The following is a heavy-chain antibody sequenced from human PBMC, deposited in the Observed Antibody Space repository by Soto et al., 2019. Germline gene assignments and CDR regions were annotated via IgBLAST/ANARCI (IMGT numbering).Heavy chain of an antibody. D-gene: IGHD5-12*01. CDR2: ITFSGTT. CDR3: SGYPSGSRILLDT. Sequence: SETLSLTCTVSRGPIISYHWSWIRQPPGPGMEWIGYITFSGTTNYNPSLKSRVTMSVDTSTNQLSLRLTSVNAADTAMYDCSGYPSGSRILLDTWGPITLV. V-gene: IGHV4-59*01. J-gene: IGHJ5*02. CDR1: RGPIISYH.